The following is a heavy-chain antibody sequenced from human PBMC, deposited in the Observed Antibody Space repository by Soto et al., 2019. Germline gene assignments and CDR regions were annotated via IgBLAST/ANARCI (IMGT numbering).Heavy chain of an antibody. CDR1: GGTFSTYT. V-gene: IGHV1-69*08. Sequence: QVQLVQSGAEVKKPGSSVKVSCKASGGTFSTYTITWVRQAPEQGLEWMGRIIPIIGIINYAQKFQGRVTITADKFTGTAYMELTSLRSDDTAVYYCAGDPDSHYNDSHASSYPWGQGTLVTFSS. CDR2: IIPIIGII. CDR3: AGDPDSHYNDSHASSYP. J-gene: IGHJ5*02. D-gene: IGHD3-22*01.